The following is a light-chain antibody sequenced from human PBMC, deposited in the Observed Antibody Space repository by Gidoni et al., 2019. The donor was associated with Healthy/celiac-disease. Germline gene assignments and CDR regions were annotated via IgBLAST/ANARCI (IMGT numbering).Light chain of an antibody. CDR1: QSVSSSY. Sequence: EIVLTQSPGTLSLSPGERATLSCRASQSVSSSYLAWYQQKPGQAPRLLIYGASSRATGIPDRFSGSGFGKDFTLTISRLEPEDFAVYYCQQYGSSLSITFGQGTRLEIK. CDR3: QQYGSSLSIT. V-gene: IGKV3-20*01. J-gene: IGKJ5*01. CDR2: GAS.